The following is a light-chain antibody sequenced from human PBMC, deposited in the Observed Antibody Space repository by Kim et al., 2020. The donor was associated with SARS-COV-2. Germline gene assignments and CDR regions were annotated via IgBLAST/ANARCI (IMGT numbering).Light chain of an antibody. CDR3: QAWDSDTVI. CDR2: QDT. Sequence: ISPGQPVSITCFGNKLEDKYDSGYQQRSGQSPVLVIYQDTKRPSGIHERFSGSKSGSTATLNISGNQSMDEADYYCQAWDSDTVIFGGGTQLTVL. V-gene: IGLV3-1*01. J-gene: IGLJ2*01. CDR1: KLEDKY.